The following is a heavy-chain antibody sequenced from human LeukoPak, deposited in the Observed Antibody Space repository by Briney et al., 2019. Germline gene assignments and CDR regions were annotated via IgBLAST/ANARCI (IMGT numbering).Heavy chain of an antibody. V-gene: IGHV3-30*04. CDR3: ARVCPPDSSGFLLDY. D-gene: IGHD3-22*01. J-gene: IGHJ4*02. Sequence: PGGSLRLSCAASGFTFSSYAMHWVRQAPGKGLEWVAVISDDGSNKYYADSVKGRFTISRDNSKNKLYLQMNSLRAEDTAVYYCARVCPPDSSGFLLDYWGQGTLVTVSS. CDR2: ISDDGSNK. CDR1: GFTFSSYA.